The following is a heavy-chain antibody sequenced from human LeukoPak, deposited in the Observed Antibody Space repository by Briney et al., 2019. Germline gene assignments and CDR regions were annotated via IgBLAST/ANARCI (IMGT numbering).Heavy chain of an antibody. CDR1: GFTLCSYR. CDR2: IKQEGSVL. Sequence: GGSLRHSCAASGFTLCSYRMSWVRPSPGEGVGWGANIKQEGSVLQYVASVRGRFTISRDNAKNSLYLQMSSLRAEDTAVYYCASLSRSNSLSFCGQGTLVTVSS. V-gene: IGHV3-7*01. D-gene: IGHD2-2*01. CDR3: ASLSRSNSLSF. J-gene: IGHJ4*02.